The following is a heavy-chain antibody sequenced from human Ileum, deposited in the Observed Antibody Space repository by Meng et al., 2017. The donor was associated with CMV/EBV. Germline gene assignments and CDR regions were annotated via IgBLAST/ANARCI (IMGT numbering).Heavy chain of an antibody. CDR1: FTCRNAW. CDR3: TTAPVLYASGRVPDY. J-gene: IGHJ4*02. V-gene: IGHV3-15*01. Sequence: FTCRNAWMSGVRQATGEGLEWVGRIKSNIDGGTTDYVAPVKKRFTISRDDSKTTLYLQMNSLKTEDTAVYYCTTAPVLYASGRVPDYWGQGTLVTVSS. D-gene: IGHD3-10*01. CDR2: IKSNIDGGTT.